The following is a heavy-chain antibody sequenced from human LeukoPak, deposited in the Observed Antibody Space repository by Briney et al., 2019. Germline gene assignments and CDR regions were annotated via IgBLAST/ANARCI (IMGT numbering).Heavy chain of an antibody. Sequence: SETLSRTCTVSAGAISSYYWSWVRQPPGKGLEWIGYIYYSGSTNYNPSLKMRGTISVYTAKNQFSLTLSSVTVSDPAAYSCSKDSCGSNACFDYWGPGTLVTVSS. J-gene: IGHJ4*02. CDR2: IYYSGST. CDR3: SKDSCGSNACFDY. D-gene: IGHD4-23*01. CDR1: AGAISSYY. V-gene: IGHV4-59*01.